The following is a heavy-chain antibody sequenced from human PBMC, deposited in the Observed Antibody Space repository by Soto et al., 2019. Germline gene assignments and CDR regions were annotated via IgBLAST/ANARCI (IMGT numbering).Heavy chain of an antibody. V-gene: IGHV3-21*01. J-gene: IGHJ4*02. CDR1: GFIFNTYS. Sequence: EMQLVESGGGLVKPGGSLRLSCAASGFIFNTYSMDWVRQAPGKGLEWVASISPSGSYMYYGDSLKGRFTVSRDNAKNSLYLQMDSLRADDTAIYDCARFGLVTFDCWGQGTLVTVSS. D-gene: IGHD3-3*01. CDR2: ISPSGSYM. CDR3: ARFGLVTFDC.